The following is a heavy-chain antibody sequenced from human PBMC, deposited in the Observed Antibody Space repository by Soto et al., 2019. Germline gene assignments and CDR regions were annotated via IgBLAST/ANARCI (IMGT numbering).Heavy chain of an antibody. Sequence: AASVKVSCKASGYTFTSYGISWVRQAPGQGLEWMGWISAYNGSTNYAQKLQGRVTMTTDTSTSTAYMELRSLRSDDTAVYYCARLPVGYYYDSSGLFDYWGQGTLVTVSS. CDR1: GYTFTSYG. J-gene: IGHJ4*02. CDR3: ARLPVGYYYDSSGLFDY. V-gene: IGHV1-18*01. D-gene: IGHD3-22*01. CDR2: ISAYNGST.